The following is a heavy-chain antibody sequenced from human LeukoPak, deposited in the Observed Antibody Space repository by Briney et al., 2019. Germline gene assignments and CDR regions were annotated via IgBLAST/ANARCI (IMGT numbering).Heavy chain of an antibody. Sequence: GGSLRLSCAASGFTFSNAWMSWVRQAPGKGLEWVSVVTGGAPNTFYADSVKGRFAISRDYSGTTLYLQMNSLRVDDTAVYYCAKFGSNWSLSHWGQGTLVTVSS. J-gene: IGHJ4*02. CDR1: GFTFSNAW. V-gene: IGHV3-23*01. CDR3: AKFGSNWSLSH. D-gene: IGHD4-4*01. CDR2: VTGGAPNT.